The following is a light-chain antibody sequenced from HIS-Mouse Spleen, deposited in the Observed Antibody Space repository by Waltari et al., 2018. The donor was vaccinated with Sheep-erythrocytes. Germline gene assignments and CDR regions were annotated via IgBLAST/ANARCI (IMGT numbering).Light chain of an antibody. CDR1: SSDVGGYNY. J-gene: IGLJ1*01. Sequence: LTQPPSVSVSPGQSVTISCTGTSSDVGGYNYVSWYQQHPGKAPKLMIYDVSKRPSGVPVRFSGSKSGNTASLTISGLQAEDEADYYCCSYAGSYNHVFATGTKVTVL. CDR3: CSYAGSYNHV. V-gene: IGLV2-11*01. CDR2: DVS.